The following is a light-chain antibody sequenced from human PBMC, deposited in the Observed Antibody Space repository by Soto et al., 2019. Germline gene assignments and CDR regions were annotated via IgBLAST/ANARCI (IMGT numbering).Light chain of an antibody. V-gene: IGLV1-47*01. Sequence: QSVLTQPPSASGTPGQRVTISCPGSSSNIGSNYVYWYQHLPGTAPKLLIYRNNERPSGVPDRFSGSKSGTSASLAISGLRSEDEAVYYCAGWDASLSGWVFGGGTKLTVL. CDR2: RNN. J-gene: IGLJ3*02. CDR1: SSNIGSNY. CDR3: AGWDASLSGWV.